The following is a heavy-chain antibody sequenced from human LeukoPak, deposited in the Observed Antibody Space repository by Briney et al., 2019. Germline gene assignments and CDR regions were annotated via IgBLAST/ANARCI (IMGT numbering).Heavy chain of an antibody. V-gene: IGHV3-49*03. CDR3: TRDHGGYGDYVNYYGMDV. J-gene: IGHJ6*02. D-gene: IGHD4-17*01. CDR2: IRSKAYGGTT. CDR1: GFTFGDYA. Sequence: GGSLRLSCTASGFTFGDYAMSWFRQAPGKGLEWVGFIRSKAYGGTTEYAASVKGRFTISRDDSKSIAYLQMNSLKTEDTAVYYCTRDHGGYGDYVNYYGMDVWGQGTTVTVSS.